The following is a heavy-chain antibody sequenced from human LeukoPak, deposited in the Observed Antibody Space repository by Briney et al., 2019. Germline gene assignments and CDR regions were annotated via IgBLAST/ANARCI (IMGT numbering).Heavy chain of an antibody. J-gene: IGHJ6*02. D-gene: IGHD2-2*02. CDR3: ATGDCSSTSCYSPPYYYYGMDV. V-gene: IGHV1-18*01. Sequence: ASVKVSCKASGYTFTSYGISWVRQAPGQGLEWMGWISAYNGNTNYAQKLQGRVTMTTDTSTSTAYMELRSLRSDDTAVYYCATGDCSSTSCYSPPYYYYGMDVWGQGTTVTVSS. CDR2: ISAYNGNT. CDR1: GYTFTSYG.